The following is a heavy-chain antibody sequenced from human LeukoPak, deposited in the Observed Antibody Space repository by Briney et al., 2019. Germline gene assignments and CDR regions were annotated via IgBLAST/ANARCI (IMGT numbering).Heavy chain of an antibody. CDR1: GGSISRYY. J-gene: IGHJ4*02. CDR3: ARAGYSYGTGYYFDY. V-gene: IGHV4-59*01. D-gene: IGHD5-18*01. CDR2: IYYTGAT. Sequence: SETLSLTCTVSGGSISRYYWSWIRLPPGKGLEGIGYIYYTGATYYNPSLNSQVTISLDTSKNQFSLKLSSVTAADAAVYYCARAGYSYGTGYYFDYWGQGALVTVSS.